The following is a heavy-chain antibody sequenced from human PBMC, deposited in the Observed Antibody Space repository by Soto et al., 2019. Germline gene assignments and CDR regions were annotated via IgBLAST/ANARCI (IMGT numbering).Heavy chain of an antibody. CDR1: GYSFTSYW. CDR3: ARLGFNYDFLSGYYNVHHYYGIAV. D-gene: IGHD3-3*01. V-gene: IGHV5-51*01. CDR2: IYPGDSDT. Sequence: GESLKISCKGSGYSFTSYWIGWVRQMPGEGLEWMGIIYPGDSDTRYSPSFQGQVTISADKSINSVYLQWSSLKASDTATYYCARLGFNYDFLSGYYNVHHYYGIAVWGQGTTVTVSS. J-gene: IGHJ6*02.